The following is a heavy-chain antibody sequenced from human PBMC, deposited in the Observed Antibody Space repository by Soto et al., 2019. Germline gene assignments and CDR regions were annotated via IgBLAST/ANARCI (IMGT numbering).Heavy chain of an antibody. CDR3: AREDFGDKIDY. J-gene: IGHJ4*02. CDR2: ISPYNGHT. Sequence: ASVKVSCKASGYTFTNYGISWARHAHGQGLEWMGWISPYNGHTHYTQRFQGRVTMTTDTSTTTTFMELRSLSSDDTAVYYCAREDFGDKIDYWGQGTLVTVSS. D-gene: IGHD3-10*01. CDR1: GYTFTNYG. V-gene: IGHV1-18*01.